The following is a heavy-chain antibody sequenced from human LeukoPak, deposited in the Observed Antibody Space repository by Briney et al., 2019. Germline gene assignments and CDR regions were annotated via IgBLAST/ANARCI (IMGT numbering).Heavy chain of an antibody. CDR2: INHSGSA. J-gene: IGHJ4*02. Sequence: SETLSLTCAVSGGSFSGYYWTWIRQPPGKGLEWIGEINHSGSANYNPSLKSRVTISLDTSKNQFSLTLSSVTAADTAVYYCARGQGTVTTHWGQGTLVTVSS. D-gene: IGHD4-17*01. CDR3: ARGQGTVTTH. CDR1: GGSFSGYY. V-gene: IGHV4-34*01.